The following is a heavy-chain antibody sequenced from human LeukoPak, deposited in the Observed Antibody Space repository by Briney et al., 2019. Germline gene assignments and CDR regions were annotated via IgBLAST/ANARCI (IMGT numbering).Heavy chain of an antibody. CDR2: IYYSGST. D-gene: IGHD1-26*01. V-gene: IGHV4-39*01. CDR1: GGSISSSSYY. Sequence: SETLSLTCTVSGGSISSSSYYWGWIRQPPGKGLEWIGSIYYSGSTYYNPSLKSRVTISVDTSKNQFSLKLSSVTAADTAVYYCARHVLGATRGWFDPWGQGTLVTVSS. CDR3: ARHVLGATRGWFDP. J-gene: IGHJ5*02.